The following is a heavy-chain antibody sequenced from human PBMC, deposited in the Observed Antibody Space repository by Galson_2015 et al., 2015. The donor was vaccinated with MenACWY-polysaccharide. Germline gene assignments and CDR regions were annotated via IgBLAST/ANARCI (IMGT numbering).Heavy chain of an antibody. V-gene: IGHV3-74*03. CDR3: VRAGDSRSDV. CDR2: IDSDGSST. CDR1: GFTFNNRW. J-gene: IGHJ6*02. D-gene: IGHD3-22*01. Sequence: SLRLSCAGSGFTFNNRWMHWVRQAPGKGLVWVSRIDSDGSSTKYADSVKGRFTISRDNAKNTLYLQMNSLRAEDTAVYYCVRAGDSRSDVWGQGPAVTGAS.